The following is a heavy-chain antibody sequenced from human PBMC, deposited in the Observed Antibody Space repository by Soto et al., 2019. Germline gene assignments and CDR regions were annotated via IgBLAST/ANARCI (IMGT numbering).Heavy chain of an antibody. V-gene: IGHV3-15*01. J-gene: IGHJ6*02. D-gene: IGHD6-13*01. CDR2: IKSKTDGGTT. Sequence: GGSLRLSCAASGFTFSNAWMSWVRQAPGKGLEWVGRIKSKTDGGTTDYAAPVKGRFTISRDDSKNTLYLQMNSLKTEDTAVYYCTTWPGYSSSWYYYYYGMDVWGQGTTVTVSS. CDR3: TTWPGYSSSWYYYYYGMDV. CDR1: GFTFSNAW.